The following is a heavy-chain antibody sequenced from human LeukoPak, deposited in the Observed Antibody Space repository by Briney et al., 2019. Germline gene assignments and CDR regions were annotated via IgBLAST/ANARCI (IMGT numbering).Heavy chain of an antibody. Sequence: PGRSLRLSCAASGFTFSSYAMTWVRQAPGKGLEWVSGISGSGGSTYYADSVKGRFTISRDNAKNSLYLQMNSLRAEDTAVYYCARGVEGWFDPWGQGTLVTVSS. V-gene: IGHV3-23*01. J-gene: IGHJ5*02. CDR2: ISGSGGST. D-gene: IGHD1-1*01. CDR3: ARGVEGWFDP. CDR1: GFTFSSYA.